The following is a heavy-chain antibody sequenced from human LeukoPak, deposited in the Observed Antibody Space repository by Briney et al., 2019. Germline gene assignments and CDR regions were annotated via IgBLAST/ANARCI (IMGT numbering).Heavy chain of an antibody. J-gene: IGHJ4*02. CDR3: ARAQDYGGRQD. Sequence: PPETLSLTCTVSGGSISSYYWSWIRQPPGKGLEWIGYIYYSGSTNYNPSLKSRVTISVDTSKNQFSLKLSSVTAADTAVYYCARAQDYGGRQDWGQGTLVTVSS. D-gene: IGHD4-23*01. CDR1: GGSISSYY. CDR2: IYYSGST. V-gene: IGHV4-59*01.